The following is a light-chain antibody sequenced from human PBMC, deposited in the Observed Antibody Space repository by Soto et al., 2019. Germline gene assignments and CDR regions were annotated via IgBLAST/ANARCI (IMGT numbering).Light chain of an antibody. Sequence: QSALTQPRSVSGSPGQSVTISCTGTSSDVGGYNYVSWYQQHPGKAPKLMIYDVSERPSGVPDRFSGSKSGNTASLTISGLQAEDEADYYCCSYAGSYRVFGTGTKVTVL. J-gene: IGLJ1*01. CDR2: DVS. CDR3: CSYAGSYRV. CDR1: SSDVGGYNY. V-gene: IGLV2-11*01.